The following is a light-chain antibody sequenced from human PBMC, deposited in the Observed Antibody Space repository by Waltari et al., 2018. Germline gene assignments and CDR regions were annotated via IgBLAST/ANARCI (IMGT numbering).Light chain of an antibody. CDR3: SSYSTTSAVV. CDR1: SSDVGGYKY. CDR2: DVA. Sequence: QSALTQPASVSGSPGQSISVSCKGTSSDVGGYKYVSWYQHHPGKAPKLLIYDVAKRPSGFSDLFSGSKTGNTASLTISVLGAEDEAFYYCSSYSTTSAVVFGGGTKMTVL. V-gene: IGLV2-14*03. J-gene: IGLJ2*01.